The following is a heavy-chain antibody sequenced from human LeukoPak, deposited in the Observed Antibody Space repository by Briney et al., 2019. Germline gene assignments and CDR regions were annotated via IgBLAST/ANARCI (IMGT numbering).Heavy chain of an antibody. J-gene: IGHJ5*02. Sequence: PSDTLSLTCTVSCGSISSSSYYCGWIRQPPGKGLEWIGSIYYSGRTYYHPSLKSRVTISGDTSKNQYSLSLSSVTHADTAVYDCARGAREDIAATIAWFDTWGQGTLVTVSS. CDR2: IYYSGRT. CDR3: ARGAREDIAATIAWFDT. CDR1: CGSISSSSYY. D-gene: IGHD5-12*01. V-gene: IGHV4-39*07.